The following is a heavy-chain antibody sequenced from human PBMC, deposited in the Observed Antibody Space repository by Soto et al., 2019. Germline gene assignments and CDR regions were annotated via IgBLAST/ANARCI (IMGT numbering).Heavy chain of an antibody. J-gene: IGHJ4*02. V-gene: IGHV3-23*01. CDR2: ISCSGGST. CDR3: AKSYGYSGRWTTYYFDY. CDR1: GFTFSSFA. D-gene: IGHD6-13*01. Sequence: PGSVQQESSEPSGFTFSSFAVRKITQAPGKGLDWVSAISCSGGSTYYADSVKGRFTISRDNSKNTLYLQMNSLRAEDTAVYYCAKSYGYSGRWTTYYFDYWGQGT.